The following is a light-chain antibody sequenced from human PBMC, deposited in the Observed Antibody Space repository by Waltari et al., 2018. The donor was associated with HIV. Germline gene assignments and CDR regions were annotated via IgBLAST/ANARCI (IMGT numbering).Light chain of an antibody. Sequence: HSVLPQPPSASGTPGQTVTISCSGTTPHIETLCVSWYQQLPGTAPKLLIYRNYKRPSGVPERFSVSKSGASASLVISGLRSEDEADYYCEAWDSTLKETLFGGGTKLTVL. V-gene: IGLV1-47*01. CDR3: EAWDSTLKETL. CDR2: RNY. J-gene: IGLJ3*02. CDR1: TPHIETLC.